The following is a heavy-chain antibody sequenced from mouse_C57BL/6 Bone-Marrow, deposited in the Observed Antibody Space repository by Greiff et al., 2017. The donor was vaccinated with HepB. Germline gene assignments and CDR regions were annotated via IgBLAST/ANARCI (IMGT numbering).Heavy chain of an antibody. Sequence: EVQLQQSGPELVKPGASVKISCKASGYTFTDYYMNWVKQSHGKSLEWIGDINPNNGGTSYNQKFKGKATLTVDKSSSTAYMELRSLTSEDSAVYYCASPLNYDETWFAYWGQGTLVTVSA. CDR1: GYTFTDYY. D-gene: IGHD2-4*01. CDR2: INPNNGGT. CDR3: ASPLNYDETWFAY. V-gene: IGHV1-26*01. J-gene: IGHJ3*01.